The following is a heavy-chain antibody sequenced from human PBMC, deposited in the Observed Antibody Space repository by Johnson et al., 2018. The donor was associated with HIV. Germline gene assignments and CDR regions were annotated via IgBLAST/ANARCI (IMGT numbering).Heavy chain of an antibody. CDR3: AKGRFGELRRGAFDI. Sequence: QVQLVESGGGLVKPGGSLRLSCAASGFTFSDYYMSWIRQAPGKGLEWVSYISSGGGSIYYADSVKGRFTISRDSSKNTLYLQMNSLRAEDTALYYCAKGRFGELRRGAFDIWGQGTMVTVSS. J-gene: IGHJ3*02. CDR2: ISSGGGSI. CDR1: GFTFSDYY. D-gene: IGHD3-10*01. V-gene: IGHV3-11*01.